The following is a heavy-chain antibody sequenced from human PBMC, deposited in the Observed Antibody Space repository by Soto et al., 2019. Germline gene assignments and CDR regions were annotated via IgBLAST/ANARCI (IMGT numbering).Heavy chain of an antibody. CDR3: ARGINYYASGDDAFDI. D-gene: IGHD3-10*01. CDR2: MNPNSGNT. J-gene: IGHJ3*02. V-gene: IGHV1-8*01. CDR1: GYTFTSYD. Sequence: ASVKVSCKASGYTFTSYDINRVRQATGQGLEWMGRMNPNSGNTGYAQKFQGRVTMTRNTSISTAYMELSSLRSEDTVVYYCARGINYYASGDDAFDIWGQGTMVTVSS.